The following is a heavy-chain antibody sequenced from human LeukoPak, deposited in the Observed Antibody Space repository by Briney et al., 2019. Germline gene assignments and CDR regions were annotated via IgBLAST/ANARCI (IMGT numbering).Heavy chain of an antibody. J-gene: IGHJ4*02. CDR1: GFTFSSYS. V-gene: IGHV3-21*01. D-gene: IGHD2-2*02. CDR2: ISSSSSYI. Sequence: PGGSLRLSCAASGFTFSSYSMNWVRQAPGKGLEWVSSISSSSSYIYYADSVKGRFTISRDNSKNTLFLQMNSPRAEDTAVYYCVRDREASYCSSATCYNVVDYWGQGTLVPVSS. CDR3: VRDREASYCSSATCYNVVDY.